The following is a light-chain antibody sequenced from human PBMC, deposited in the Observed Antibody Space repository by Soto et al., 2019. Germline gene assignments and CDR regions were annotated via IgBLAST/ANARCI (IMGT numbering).Light chain of an antibody. CDR2: GAS. J-gene: IGKJ4*01. Sequence: DFPMTQSPSSLSASVGDRVTITCRASQGIRNYLAWYQQKPGKVPEVVIYGASTLQSGAPSRFSGSGSGTDFTLTISSLQPEDVATYYCQKYNSAPATFGGGTKVEIK. CDR3: QKYNSAPAT. V-gene: IGKV1-27*01. CDR1: QGIRNY.